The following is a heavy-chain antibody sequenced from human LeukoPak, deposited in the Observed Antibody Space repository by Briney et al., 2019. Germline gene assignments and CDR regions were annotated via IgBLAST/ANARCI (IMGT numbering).Heavy chain of an antibody. Sequence: PGGSLRLSCAASGFTFSTYAMTWVRQAPGKGLEWVGRIKSKTDGGTTDYAAPVKGRFTISRDDSKNTLYLQMNSLKTEDTAVYYCTTDMVYYYDSSGYYLSDYWGQGTLVTVSS. J-gene: IGHJ4*02. V-gene: IGHV3-15*01. CDR1: GFTFSTYA. CDR3: TTDMVYYYDSSGYYLSDY. D-gene: IGHD3-22*01. CDR2: IKSKTDGGTT.